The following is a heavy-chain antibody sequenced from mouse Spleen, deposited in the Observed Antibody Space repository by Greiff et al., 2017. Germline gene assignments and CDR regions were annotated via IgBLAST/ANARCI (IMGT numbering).Heavy chain of an antibody. CDR2: IWSDGST. Sequence: VMLVESGPGLVAPSQSLSITCTISGFSLTSYGVHWVRQPPGKGLEWLVVIWSDGSTTYNSALKSRLSISKDNSKSQVFLKVNSLQADDTAMYYCARHRGPYAMDYWGQGTSVTVSS. V-gene: IGHV2-6-1*01. CDR1: GFSLTSYG. D-gene: IGHD3-1*01. CDR3: ARHRGPYAMDY. J-gene: IGHJ4*01.